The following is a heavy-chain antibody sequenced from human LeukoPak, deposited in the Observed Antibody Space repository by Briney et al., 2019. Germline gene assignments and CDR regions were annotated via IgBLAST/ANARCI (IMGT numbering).Heavy chain of an antibody. CDR3: AKLGGNYYDSSGYYDY. V-gene: IGHV3-30*02. J-gene: IGHJ4*02. Sequence: GGSLRLSCAASGFSFSTYGMHWVRQAPGTGLEWVALIWYDGSNKYYADSVKGRFTISRDNSKNSLYLQMNSLRTEDTALYYCAKLGGNYYDSSGYYDYWGQGTLVTVSS. CDR2: IWYDGSNK. CDR1: GFSFSTYG. D-gene: IGHD3-22*01.